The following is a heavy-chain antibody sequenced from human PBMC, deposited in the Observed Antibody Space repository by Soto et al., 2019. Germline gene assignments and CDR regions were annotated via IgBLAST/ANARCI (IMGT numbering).Heavy chain of an antibody. J-gene: IGHJ3*02. D-gene: IGHD3-22*01. CDR2: IVVGSGNT. CDR3: AADQDDSSGYYYGGAFDI. CDR1: GFTFTSSA. V-gene: IGHV1-58*01. Sequence: ASVKVSCKASGFTFTSSAVQWVRQARGQRLEWIGWIVVGSGNTNYAQKFQERVTITRDMSISTAYMELSSLRSEDTAVYYCAADQDDSSGYYYGGAFDIWGQGTMVTVS.